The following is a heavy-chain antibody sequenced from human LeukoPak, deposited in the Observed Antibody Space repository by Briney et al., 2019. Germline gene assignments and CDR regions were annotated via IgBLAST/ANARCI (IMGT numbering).Heavy chain of an antibody. CDR2: ISRSGKNI. Sequence: GGSLRLSCAASGFTFSSYEMNWVRQAPGKGLEWVSYISRSGKNIYFADSVKGRFTISRDNAKNSLFLQMNTLRAEDTAVYYCARVTYAVPDYWGQGTLVAVSS. CDR1: GFTFSSYE. J-gene: IGHJ4*02. V-gene: IGHV3-48*03. CDR3: ARVTYAVPDY. D-gene: IGHD2/OR15-2a*01.